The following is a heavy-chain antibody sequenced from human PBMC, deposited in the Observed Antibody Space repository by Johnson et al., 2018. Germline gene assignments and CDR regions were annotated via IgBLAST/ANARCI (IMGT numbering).Heavy chain of an antibody. V-gene: IGHV3-48*02. CDR1: GFTFSTYN. Sequence: VQLQESGGNLVQPGGSLRLSCAASGFTFSTYNMNWVRQAPGKGLEWISYISSSSSTIQYADSVKGRFTISRDNAKNSLYLQMNNLRDEDTAVYYCARDHLRASFWCGWGQGTTVIVSS. CDR2: ISSSSSTI. CDR3: ARDHLRASFWCG. J-gene: IGHJ6*02. D-gene: IGHD3-3*01.